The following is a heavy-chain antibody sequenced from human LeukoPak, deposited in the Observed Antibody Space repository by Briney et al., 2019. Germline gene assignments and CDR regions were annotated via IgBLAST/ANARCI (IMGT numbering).Heavy chain of an antibody. CDR3: ARDHGPPEYYYDSSGYFDAFDI. V-gene: IGHV7-4-1*01. CDR2: INTNTGNP. D-gene: IGHD3-22*01. CDR1: GYTFTSYA. Sequence: ASVKVSCKASGYTFTSYAMNWVRQAPGQGLEWMGWINTNTGNPTYAQGFTGRFVFSLDTSVSTAYLQICSLKAEDTAVYYCARDHGPPEYYYDSSGYFDAFDIWGQGTMVTVSS. J-gene: IGHJ3*02.